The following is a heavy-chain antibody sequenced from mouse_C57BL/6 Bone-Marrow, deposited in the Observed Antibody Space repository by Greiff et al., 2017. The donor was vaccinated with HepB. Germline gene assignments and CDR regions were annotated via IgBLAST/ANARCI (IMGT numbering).Heavy chain of an antibody. Sequence: EVQLQESGGDLVKPGGSLKLSCAASGFTFSSYGMSWVRQTPDKRLEWVATISSGGSYTYYPDSVKGRFTISRDNAKNTLYLQMSSLKSEDTAMYYCARLAVYAMDYWGQGTSVTVSS. V-gene: IGHV5-6*01. J-gene: IGHJ4*01. CDR3: ARLAVYAMDY. CDR1: GFTFSSYG. CDR2: ISSGGSYT.